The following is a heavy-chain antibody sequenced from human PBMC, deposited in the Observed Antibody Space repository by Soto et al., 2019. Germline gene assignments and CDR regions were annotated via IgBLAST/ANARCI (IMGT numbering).Heavy chain of an antibody. J-gene: IGHJ5*02. CDR3: ARITTSNWFDP. V-gene: IGHV1-46*01. CDR1: GYSFTSHY. Sequence: GASVKVSCKAIGYSFTSHYMHWVRQAPGQGLEWMGIINPSGGSTSYAQKFQGRVTMTRDTSTSTVYMELSSLRSEDTAVYYCARITTSNWFDPWGQGTLVTVSS. D-gene: IGHD4-4*01. CDR2: INPSGGST.